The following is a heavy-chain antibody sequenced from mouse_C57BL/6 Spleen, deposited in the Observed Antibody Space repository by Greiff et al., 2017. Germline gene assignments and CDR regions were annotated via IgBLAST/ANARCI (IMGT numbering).Heavy chain of an antibody. V-gene: IGHV5-2*03. J-gene: IGHJ4*01. CDR3: ARQEEEAMDY. Sequence: EVSVEEPGGGLVQPGESLKLSCESNEYEFPSHDMSWVRKTPEKRLELVAAINSDGGSTYYPDTVERRFIISRDNTTETLYLQRSSLRYEDTDLYYCARQEEEAMDYWGQGTSVTVAS. CDR2: INSDGGST. CDR1: EYEFPSHD.